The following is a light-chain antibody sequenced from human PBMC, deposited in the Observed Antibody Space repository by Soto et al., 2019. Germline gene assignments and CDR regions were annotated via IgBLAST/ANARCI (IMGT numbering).Light chain of an antibody. CDR2: GAS. Sequence: EIVLTQSPGTLSLSPGERATLSCRASQSVSSSYLAWYQQKPGQAPRLLIYGASSRATGIPDRFSGSGSGTDFTLTISRLEPEDFAVYYCQQYGSSPRTFGQGTKWISN. J-gene: IGKJ1*01. CDR3: QQYGSSPRT. V-gene: IGKV3-20*01. CDR1: QSVSSSY.